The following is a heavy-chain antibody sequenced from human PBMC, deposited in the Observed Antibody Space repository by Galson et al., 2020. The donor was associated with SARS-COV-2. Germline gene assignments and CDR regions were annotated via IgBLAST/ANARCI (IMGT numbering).Heavy chain of an antibody. Sequence: QLGESLKISCAASGFTLSDSAMHWVRQASGKGLEWVGRIRTRVNNYATSYAASVKGRFTISRDDSKNTAWLQMNGLTTDDTAVYYCLRRAGDSGGRIDPWGQGTLVTVSS. D-gene: IGHD3-22*01. CDR3: LRRAGDSGGRIDP. CDR1: GFTLSDSA. V-gene: IGHV3-73*01. J-gene: IGHJ5*02. CDR2: IRTRVNNYAT.